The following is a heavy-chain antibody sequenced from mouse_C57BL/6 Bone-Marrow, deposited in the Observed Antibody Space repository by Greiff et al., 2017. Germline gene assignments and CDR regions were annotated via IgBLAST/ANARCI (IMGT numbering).Heavy chain of an antibody. D-gene: IGHD1-1*01. CDR2: LDPENGAT. CDR1: GFNIKDDY. V-gene: IGHV14-4*01. CDR3: TTDYGSSPDY. Sequence: VQLQQSGAELVRPGASVKLSCTASGFNIKDDYMHWVKQRPEQGLEWIGWLDPENGATEYASKFQGKATITADTSSNTAYLQLSSLTSEDTAVYYCTTDYGSSPDYWGQGTTLTVSS. J-gene: IGHJ2*01.